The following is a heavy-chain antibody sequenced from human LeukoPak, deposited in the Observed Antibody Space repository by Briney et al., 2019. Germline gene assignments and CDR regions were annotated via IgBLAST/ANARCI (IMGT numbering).Heavy chain of an antibody. J-gene: IGHJ4*02. CDR3: ARVSGSSGY. D-gene: IGHD2-15*01. CDR2: ISYDGSNK. V-gene: IGHV3-30*04. CDR1: GFTFSTYA. Sequence: GRSLRLSCAASGFTFSTYAMHWVRQAPGKGLEWVAGISYDGSNKYYADSVKGRFTISRDISKSTLYLQMNSLRAEDTAVYYCARVSGSSGYWGQGTLVTVSS.